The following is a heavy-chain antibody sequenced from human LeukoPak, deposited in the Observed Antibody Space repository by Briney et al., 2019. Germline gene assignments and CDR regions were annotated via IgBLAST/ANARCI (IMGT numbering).Heavy chain of an antibody. CDR1: GFTFDDYA. D-gene: IGHD5-12*01. Sequence: GRSLILSCAASGFTFDDYAMHWVRQAPGKGLEWVSGISWNSDNIGYADSVKGRFTISRDNAKNSLYLQMNSLRAEDMALYYCAKDIADSGYDSGGFDYWGQGTLVTVSS. J-gene: IGHJ4*02. CDR3: AKDIADSGYDSGGFDY. CDR2: ISWNSDNI. V-gene: IGHV3-9*03.